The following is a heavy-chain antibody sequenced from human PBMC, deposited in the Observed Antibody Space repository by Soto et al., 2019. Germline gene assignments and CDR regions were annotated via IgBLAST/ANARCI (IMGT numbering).Heavy chain of an antibody. Sequence: SETLSLTCTVSGGSISSGGYYWSWIRQHPGKGLEWIGYIYYSGSTYYNPSLKSRVTISVDTSKNQFSLKLGSVTAADTAVYYCASSALAAAGTGWFDPWGQGTLVTVSS. CDR1: GGSISSGGYY. CDR3: ASSALAAAGTGWFDP. V-gene: IGHV4-31*03. J-gene: IGHJ5*02. CDR2: IYYSGST. D-gene: IGHD6-13*01.